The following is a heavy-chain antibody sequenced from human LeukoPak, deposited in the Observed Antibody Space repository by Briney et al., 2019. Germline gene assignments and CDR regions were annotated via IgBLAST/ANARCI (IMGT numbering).Heavy chain of an antibody. CDR2: IYPGDSYT. V-gene: IGHV5-51*01. CDR3: ARVPSALDTAMVTHSDY. D-gene: IGHD5-18*01. J-gene: IGHJ4*02. CDR1: GYSFTSYW. Sequence: GESLKVSCKGSGYSFTSYWIGWVRQMPGKGLEWMGIIYPGDSYTNYSPSFQGHVTISADKSISTAYLQWSSLKASDTAMYYCARVPSALDTAMVTHSDYWGQGALVTVSS.